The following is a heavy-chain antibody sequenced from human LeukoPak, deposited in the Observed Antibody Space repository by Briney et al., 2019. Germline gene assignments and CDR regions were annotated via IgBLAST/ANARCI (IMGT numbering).Heavy chain of an antibody. CDR2: ISYDGSNK. Sequence: GGSLRLSCAASGFTFSSYAMHWVRQAPGKGLEWVAVISYDGSNKYYADSVKGRFTISRDNSKNTLYLQMNSLRAEDTAVYYCARSTDYGDSAGDYWGQGTLVTVSS. CDR3: ARSTDYGDSAGDY. J-gene: IGHJ4*02. V-gene: IGHV3-30-3*01. D-gene: IGHD4-17*01. CDR1: GFTFSSYA.